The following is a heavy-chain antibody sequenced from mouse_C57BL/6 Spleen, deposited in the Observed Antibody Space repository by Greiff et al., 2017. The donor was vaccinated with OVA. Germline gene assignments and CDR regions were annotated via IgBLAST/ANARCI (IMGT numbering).Heavy chain of an antibody. Sequence: EVQLQQSGAELVKPGASVKISCKASGYTFTDYCMHWVKQRHGQSLEWIGDINPNNGVTSYNQKFKGKATLTADTSSSTAYMEISGLTSEDSADYYGAGYYDCSSYPFAYWGQGTMVTVAA. D-gene: IGHD1-1*01. CDR3: AGYYDCSSYPFAY. J-gene: IGHJ3*01. V-gene: IGHV1-26*01. CDR2: INPNNGVT. CDR1: GYTFTDYC.